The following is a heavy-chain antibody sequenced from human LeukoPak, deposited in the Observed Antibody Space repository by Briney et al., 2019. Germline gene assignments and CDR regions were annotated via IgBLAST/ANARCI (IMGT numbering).Heavy chain of an antibody. J-gene: IGHJ4*02. CDR2: VDPADGKT. CDR1: GYTFTDYY. CDR3: TTTSRSTQFDY. Sequence: ASVKVSCKASGYTFTDYYLHWVQQAPGKGLEWMGRVDPADGKTIYAEKFQGRVIITADTSRDTAYMELSSLRSEDTAVYYCTTTSRSTQFDYWGQGTLVTVSS. V-gene: IGHV1-69-2*01.